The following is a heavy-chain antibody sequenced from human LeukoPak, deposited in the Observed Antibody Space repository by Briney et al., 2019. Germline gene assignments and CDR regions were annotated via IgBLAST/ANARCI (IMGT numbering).Heavy chain of an antibody. V-gene: IGHV3-74*01. CDR2: INSDGSDT. J-gene: IGHJ3*02. D-gene: IGHD5-12*01. CDR1: GFTFSSYW. Sequence: PGGSLRLSCAASGFTFSSYWMHWVRQAPGKGLVWVSRINSDGSDTTYADSVKGRFTISRDNAKNTLYLQMNSLRAEDTAVYYCTRGSATSASDIWGQGTMVTVSS. CDR3: TRGSATSASDI.